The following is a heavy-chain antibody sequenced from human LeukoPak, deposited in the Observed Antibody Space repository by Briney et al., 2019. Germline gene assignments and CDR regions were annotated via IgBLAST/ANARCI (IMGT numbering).Heavy chain of an antibody. D-gene: IGHD5-24*01. CDR3: ASLEMATISGDY. CDR2: IYYTGST. CDR1: GGSISSYF. V-gene: IGHV4-59*01. J-gene: IGHJ4*02. Sequence: SETLSLTCTVSGGSISSYFWSWIRQPSGKGLEWIGYIYYTGSTNYNPSLKSRVTISIDTSKNQFSLNLTSVTAADTAVYYCASLEMATISGDYWGQGTLVTVSS.